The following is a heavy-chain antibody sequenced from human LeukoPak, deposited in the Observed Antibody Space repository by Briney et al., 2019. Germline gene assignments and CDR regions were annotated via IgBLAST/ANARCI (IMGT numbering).Heavy chain of an antibody. CDR3: ARERPVDY. D-gene: IGHD1-1*01. CDR1: GFTVSSHY. V-gene: IGHV3-66*01. CDR2: IYSGDST. Sequence: GGSLRLSCAASGFTVSSHYMSWVRQAPGKGLEWVSAIYSGDSTHYADSVKGRFTISRDTSQNTLYLQMNGLRAEDTAVYYCARERPVDYWGQGTLVTVS. J-gene: IGHJ4*02.